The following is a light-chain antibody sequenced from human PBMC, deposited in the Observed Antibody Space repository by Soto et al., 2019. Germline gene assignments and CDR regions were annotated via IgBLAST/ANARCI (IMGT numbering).Light chain of an antibody. CDR1: QSVSTSY. V-gene: IGKV3-20*01. CDR3: QQYGISPLT. J-gene: IGKJ4*01. CDR2: GTY. Sequence: EIVLTQSPGTLSLSPGEGATLSCRASQSVSTSYLAWYQQKPGQAPSLLIYGTYIRATGIPDRFSGSGSGTDFTLTISGLEPEDFAVYYCQQYGISPLTFGGGTKVEIK.